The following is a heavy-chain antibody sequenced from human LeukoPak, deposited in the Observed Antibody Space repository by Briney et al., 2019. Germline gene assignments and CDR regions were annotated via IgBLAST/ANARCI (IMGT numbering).Heavy chain of an antibody. D-gene: IGHD6-19*01. V-gene: IGHV3-48*01. J-gene: IGHJ3*02. CDR1: GFTFNGYS. Sequence: AGGSLRLSCAASGFTFNGYSMYWVRQAPGKGLEWVSYISSSSSTIYYADSVKGRFTISRDNAKNSVYLQMNSLRAEDTAIYYCASAVADTRNAFDIWGRGTTVTASS. CDR3: ASAVADTRNAFDI. CDR2: ISSSSSTI.